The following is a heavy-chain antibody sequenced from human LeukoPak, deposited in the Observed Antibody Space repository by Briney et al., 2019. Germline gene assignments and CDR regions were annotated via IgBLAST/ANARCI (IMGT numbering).Heavy chain of an antibody. CDR1: GGSISSYY. CDR3: ARVNRGYCSSTSCRGVFDY. J-gene: IGHJ4*02. V-gene: IGHV4-59*01. CDR2: IYYSGST. D-gene: IGHD2-2*01. Sequence: SETLSLTCTVSGGSISSYYWSWIRQPPGKGLEWIGYIYYSGSTNYNPSLKSRVTISVDTSKNQFSLKLSSVTAADTAVYYCARVNRGYCSSTSCRGVFDYWGQGTLVTVSS.